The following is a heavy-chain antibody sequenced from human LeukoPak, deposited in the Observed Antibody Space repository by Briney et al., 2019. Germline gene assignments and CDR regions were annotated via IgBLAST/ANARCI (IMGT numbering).Heavy chain of an antibody. CDR3: ARGGFAVASNWFDP. Sequence: SETLSLTCTVPGGSISSYYWSWIRQPPGKGLEWIGYIYYSGSTNYNPSLKSRVTISVDTSKNQFSLKLSSVTAADTAVYYCARGGFAVASNWFDPWGQGTLVTVSS. CDR1: GGSISSYY. V-gene: IGHV4-59*08. J-gene: IGHJ5*02. CDR2: IYYSGST. D-gene: IGHD6-19*01.